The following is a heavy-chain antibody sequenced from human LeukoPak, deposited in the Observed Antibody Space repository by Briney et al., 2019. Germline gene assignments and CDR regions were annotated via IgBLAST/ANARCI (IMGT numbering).Heavy chain of an antibody. V-gene: IGHV3-23*01. CDR1: GFTFSSYA. CDR2: ISGSGGST. Sequence: GGSLRLSCAASGFTFSSYAMSWVRQAPGKGLEWVSAISGSGGSTYYADSAKGRFTISRDNSKNTLYLQMNSLRAEDTAVYYCAKVGRKYYGSGTQNFDYWGQGTLVTVSS. CDR3: AKVGRKYYGSGTQNFDY. J-gene: IGHJ4*02. D-gene: IGHD3-10*01.